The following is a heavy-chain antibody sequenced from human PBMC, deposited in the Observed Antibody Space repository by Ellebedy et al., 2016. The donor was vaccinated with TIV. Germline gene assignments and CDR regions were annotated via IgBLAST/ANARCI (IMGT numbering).Heavy chain of an antibody. Sequence: GGSLRLSCAVSGFNVSTNYMTWVRQAPGRGLEWVSILNSGGATDYADSVKGRFIISRDDVKNTLHLQMYRLRAEDTAVYYCARERRYRGNECYLYYYYGMDVWGQGTTVTVAS. D-gene: IGHD2-21*01. CDR3: ARERRYRGNECYLYYYYGMDV. CDR1: GFNVSTNY. V-gene: IGHV3-66*01. J-gene: IGHJ6*02. CDR2: LNSGGAT.